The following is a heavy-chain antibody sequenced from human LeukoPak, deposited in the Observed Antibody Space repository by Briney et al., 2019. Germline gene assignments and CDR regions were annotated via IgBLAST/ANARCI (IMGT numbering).Heavy chain of an antibody. Sequence: GGSLRLSCAASGFTVSSNYMSWVRQAPGKGLERVSVIYSGASIYYADSVKGRFTVSRDNSKNTLYLQMHSLRAEDTAVYYCAKLRAVDTPPDAFDIWGQGTMVTVSS. CDR1: GFTVSSNY. V-gene: IGHV3-53*01. CDR2: IYSGASI. CDR3: AKLRAVDTPPDAFDI. J-gene: IGHJ3*02. D-gene: IGHD6-19*01.